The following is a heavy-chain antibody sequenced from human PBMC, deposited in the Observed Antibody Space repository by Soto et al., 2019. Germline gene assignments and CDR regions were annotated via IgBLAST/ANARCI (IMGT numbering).Heavy chain of an antibody. CDR2: ITSDTLTI. CDR1: GFTFSIYS. D-gene: IGHD6-19*01. Sequence: EVQLVESGGGLVQPGGSLRLSCAASGFTFSIYSMNWVRQAPGKGLEWFSSITSDTLTIKYTDSVKGRFTISRDNAKNSLYLQMNSLRDEDTAVYFCARSVEGHFDYWGQGTVVTVSS. V-gene: IGHV3-48*02. J-gene: IGHJ4*02. CDR3: ARSVEGHFDY.